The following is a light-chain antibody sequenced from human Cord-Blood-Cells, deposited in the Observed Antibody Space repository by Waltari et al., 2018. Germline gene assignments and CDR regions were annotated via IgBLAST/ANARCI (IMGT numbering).Light chain of an antibody. CDR3: QQRSNWPPIT. V-gene: IGKV3-11*01. J-gene: IGKJ5*01. CDR2: DAS. CDR1: QSVSSY. Sequence: EIVLTQSPATLSLSPGERATLSCRASQSVSSYLAWYQQKPGQAPRLLNYDASNRATGIPARFSGSGSGTDFTLTISSLEPEDCAVYYCQQRSNWPPITFGQGTRLEIK.